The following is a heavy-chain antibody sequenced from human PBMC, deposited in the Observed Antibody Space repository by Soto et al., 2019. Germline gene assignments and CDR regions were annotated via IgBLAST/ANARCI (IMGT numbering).Heavy chain of an antibody. Sequence: SVKVSCKASGGTFSSYAISWVRQAHGQGLEWMGGIIPIFGTANYAQKFQGRVTIAADESTSTAYMELSSLRSEDTAVYYCARVRSSPEGDGYKRDDMDVWGQGTTVTVAS. CDR2: IIPIFGTA. CDR1: GGTFSSYA. J-gene: IGHJ6*02. V-gene: IGHV1-69*13. CDR3: ARVRSSPEGDGYKRDDMDV. D-gene: IGHD5-12*01.